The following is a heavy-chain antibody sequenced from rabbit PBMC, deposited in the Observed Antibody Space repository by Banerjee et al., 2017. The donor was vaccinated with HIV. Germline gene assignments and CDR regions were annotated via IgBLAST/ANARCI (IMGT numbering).Heavy chain of an antibody. CDR3: ARSDSNYYIGFNL. J-gene: IGHJ4*01. Sequence: QSLEESGGDLVKPGASLTLTCTASGIDFSSYYFMCWVRQAPGKGLEWIGCIYTGDGNTAYASWAKGRFTISKTSSTTVTLEMTSLTVADTATYFCARSDSNYYIGFNLWGPGTLVTVS. V-gene: IGHV1S40*01. D-gene: IGHD8-1*01. CDR2: IYTGDGNT. CDR1: GIDFSSYYF.